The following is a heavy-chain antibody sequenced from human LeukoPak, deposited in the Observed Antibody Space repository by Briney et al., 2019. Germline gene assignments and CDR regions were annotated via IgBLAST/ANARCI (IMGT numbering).Heavy chain of an antibody. V-gene: IGHV4-59*01. CDR1: GRSISSYY. CDR3: ARVGGRSGYYWFDY. D-gene: IGHD3-22*01. CDR2: IYYSGST. J-gene: IGHJ4*02. Sequence: SETLSLTCTVSGRSISSYYWSWIRQPPGKGLEWIGYIYYSGSTNYNPSLKSRVTISVDTSKNQFSLQLSSATAADTAVYYCARVGGRSGYYWFDYWGQGTLVTVSS.